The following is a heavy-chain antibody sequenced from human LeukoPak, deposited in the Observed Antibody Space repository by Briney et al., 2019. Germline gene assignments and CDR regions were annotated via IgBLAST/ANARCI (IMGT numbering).Heavy chain of an antibody. Sequence: SQTLSLTCTVSGGSIRSGTYYWSWIRQAAGKGLESIGRMDISGTTNYNPSLKSRVTISVDTSKNQFSLRLNSVTAADTAVYYCARGRSGSYYFDYWGQGTLVTVSS. CDR3: ARGRSGSYYFDY. D-gene: IGHD1-26*01. J-gene: IGHJ4*02. CDR1: GGSIRSGTYY. V-gene: IGHV4-61*02. CDR2: MDISGTT.